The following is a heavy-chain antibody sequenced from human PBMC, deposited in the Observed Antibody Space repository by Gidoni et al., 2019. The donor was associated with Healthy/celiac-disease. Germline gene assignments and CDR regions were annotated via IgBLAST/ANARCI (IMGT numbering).Heavy chain of an antibody. V-gene: IGHV3-23*01. Sequence: EVQLLESGGGLVQPGGSLRLSCAASGFTFSSYDMRWVRQAPGKGLEWVSAISGSGGSTYYADSVKGRFTISRDNSKNTLYLQMNSLRAEDTAVYYCASGCSSTSCYPPRSFAFDIWGQGTMVTVSS. D-gene: IGHD2-2*01. CDR3: ASGCSSTSCYPPRSFAFDI. CDR2: ISGSGGST. J-gene: IGHJ3*02. CDR1: GFTFSSYD.